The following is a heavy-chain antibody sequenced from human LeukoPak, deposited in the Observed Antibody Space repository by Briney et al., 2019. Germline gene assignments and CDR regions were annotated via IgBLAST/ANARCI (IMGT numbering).Heavy chain of an antibody. CDR3: AKRYCSSTTCYDDRGAFDY. CDR2: IYSDGTI. J-gene: IGHJ4*02. V-gene: IGHV4-4*07. D-gene: IGHD2-2*01. Sequence: SETLSLTCTVSGGSISRYYWSWIRQPAGKGLEWIGRIYSDGTITYNPSLQSRVTILVDTSKNQFSLKLSSVTAADTAVYYCAKRYCSSTTCYDDRGAFDYWGQGTLVTVSS. CDR1: GGSISRYY.